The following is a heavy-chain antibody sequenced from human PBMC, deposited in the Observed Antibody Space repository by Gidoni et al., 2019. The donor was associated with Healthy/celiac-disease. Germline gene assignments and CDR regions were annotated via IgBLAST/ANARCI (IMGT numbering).Heavy chain of an antibody. CDR3: ARLRRQQLGYYYYYMDV. CDR1: GSSFTSSW. Sequence: EVQLVQSGAEVKKPGESLKLSCKGSGSSFTSSWIGWVHEMPGKGLELMGIINPGYSDTRYSPSFQGQVTISADKSISTAYLQWSSLKASDTAMYYCARLRRQQLGYYYYYMDVWGKGTTVTVSS. J-gene: IGHJ6*03. CDR2: INPGYSDT. V-gene: IGHV5-51*07. D-gene: IGHD6-13*01.